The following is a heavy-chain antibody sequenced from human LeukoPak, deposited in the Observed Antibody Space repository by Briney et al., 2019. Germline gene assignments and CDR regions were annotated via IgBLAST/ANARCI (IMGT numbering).Heavy chain of an antibody. Sequence: QPGGSLRLSCAASGCTFSSYWMHWVRQAPGKGLVWVSRIYIDGSTTSYADSVKGRFTISRDNAKNTLYLQMNSLRVEDTAVYYCARGEYAFDYWGQGTLVTVSS. D-gene: IGHD3-10*01. CDR3: ARGEYAFDY. CDR1: GCTFSSYW. V-gene: IGHV3-74*01. J-gene: IGHJ4*02. CDR2: IYIDGSTT.